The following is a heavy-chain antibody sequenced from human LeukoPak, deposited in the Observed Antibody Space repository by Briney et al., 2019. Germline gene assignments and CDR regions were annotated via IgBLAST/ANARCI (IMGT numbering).Heavy chain of an antibody. Sequence: SETLSLTCTVSGGSISTSAYYWGWIRQPPGKGLEWIGTIYYTGSTYSNPSLKSRVTISVDTSKNQLSLKLTSVTAADTAVYYCARRPLILAAAARAGFDYWGQGTLVTVSS. CDR3: ARRPLILAAAARAGFDY. CDR2: IYYTGST. V-gene: IGHV4-39*01. CDR1: GGSISTSAYY. J-gene: IGHJ4*02. D-gene: IGHD6-13*01.